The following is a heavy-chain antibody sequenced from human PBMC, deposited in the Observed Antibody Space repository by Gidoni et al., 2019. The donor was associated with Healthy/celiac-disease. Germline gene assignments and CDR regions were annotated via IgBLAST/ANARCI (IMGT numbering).Heavy chain of an antibody. CDR1: GYSVTSYW. CDR2: IDPSDSYT. D-gene: IGHD2-15*01. Sequence: EVQLVQSGAEVKQPGESLRISCKGSGYSVTSYWISWVRQMPGKGLEWMGRIDPSDSYTNYSPSFQGHVTISADKSISTAYLQWSGLKASDTAMYYCARHCSGGSCRGDYWGQGTLVTVSS. CDR3: ARHCSGGSCRGDY. V-gene: IGHV5-10-1*03. J-gene: IGHJ4*02.